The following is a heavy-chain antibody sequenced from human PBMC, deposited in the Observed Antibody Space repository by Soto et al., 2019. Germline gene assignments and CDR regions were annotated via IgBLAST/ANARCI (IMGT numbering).Heavy chain of an antibody. J-gene: IGHJ4*02. D-gene: IGHD3-10*01. V-gene: IGHV4-30-4*01. Sequence: PSETLSLTCTVSGGSISSGDYYWSWIRQPPGKGLEWIGYIYYSGSTYYNPSLKSRVTISVDTSKNQFSLKLSSVTAADTAVYYCARTTYYGSGSYLWYFDYWGQGTLVTVSS. CDR1: GGSISSGDYY. CDR2: IYYSGST. CDR3: ARTTYYGSGSYLWYFDY.